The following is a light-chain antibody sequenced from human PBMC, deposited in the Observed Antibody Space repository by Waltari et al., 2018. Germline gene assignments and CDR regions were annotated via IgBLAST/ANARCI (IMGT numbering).Light chain of an antibody. CDR2: YRSDSEN. CDR3: MILYNRAVV. J-gene: IGLJ2*01. Sequence: QAVLTQPAFLSASPGASASLTCTARSDINIGTYKIYRYQQRPGSPPQFLLKYRSDSENQQGSGVPSRFSGSKDISANAGILLISGLQSEDEADYYCMILYNRAVVFGGGTKLTVL. CDR1: SDINIGTYK. V-gene: IGLV5-45*01.